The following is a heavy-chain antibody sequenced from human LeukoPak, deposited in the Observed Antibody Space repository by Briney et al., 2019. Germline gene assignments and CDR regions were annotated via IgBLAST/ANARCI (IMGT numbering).Heavy chain of an antibody. CDR2: ISYDGSDQ. Sequence: GGSLRLSCAATGYTFSNNAMHWVRQAPGKGLEWVAVISYDGSDQRYADSVKGRFTISRDNSENTHFLQMNSLRPEDTAVYYCARDGAARLLRYYYYLDVWGKGTTVTVSS. CDR3: ARDGAARLLRYYYYLDV. J-gene: IGHJ6*03. V-gene: IGHV3-30*04. CDR1: GYTFSNNA. D-gene: IGHD6-6*01.